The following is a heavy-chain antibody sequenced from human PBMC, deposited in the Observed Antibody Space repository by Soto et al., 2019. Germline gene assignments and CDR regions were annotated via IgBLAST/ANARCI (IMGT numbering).Heavy chain of an antibody. CDR3: AKDGSYYDFDY. CDR1: GFTFSSYG. D-gene: IGHD3-10*01. V-gene: IGHV3-23*01. CDR2: IFAGGTT. Sequence: GGSLRLSCEASGFTFSSYGMTWVRQAPGKGLEWVSTIFAGGTTLYADSVKGRFTISRDNSQNTLYLQMTRLKADDTAVYYCAKDGSYYDFDYWG. J-gene: IGHJ4*01.